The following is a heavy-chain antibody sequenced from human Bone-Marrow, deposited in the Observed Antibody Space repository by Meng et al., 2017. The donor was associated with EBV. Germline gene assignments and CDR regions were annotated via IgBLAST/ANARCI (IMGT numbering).Heavy chain of an antibody. V-gene: IGHV1-2*06. CDR2: INPLTGVT. CDR3: AGGWAPDY. J-gene: IGHJ4*02. Sequence: QVQLVQSGAEVKKPGASVKVSCKASGYNFRNYLMHWVRQAPGQGLEYMGRINPLTGVTNYVQKFQGRVTVTRDTSISTSYMELSGLTHDDTAVYFCAGGWAPDYWGQGTLVTVSS. CDR1: GYNFRNYL. D-gene: IGHD6-19*01.